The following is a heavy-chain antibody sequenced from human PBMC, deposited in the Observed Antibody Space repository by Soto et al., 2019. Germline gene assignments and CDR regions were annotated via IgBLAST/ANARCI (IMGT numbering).Heavy chain of an antibody. Sequence: PGGSLRLSCAASGFTFSSYSMNWVRQAPGKGLEWVSSISSSSSYIYYADSVKGRFTISRDNAKNSLYLQMNSLRAEDTAVYYCARGPEANYDILTGYYPHDPWGQGTLVTVSS. J-gene: IGHJ5*02. D-gene: IGHD3-9*01. V-gene: IGHV3-21*01. CDR3: ARGPEANYDILTGYYPHDP. CDR2: ISSSSSYI. CDR1: GFTFSSYS.